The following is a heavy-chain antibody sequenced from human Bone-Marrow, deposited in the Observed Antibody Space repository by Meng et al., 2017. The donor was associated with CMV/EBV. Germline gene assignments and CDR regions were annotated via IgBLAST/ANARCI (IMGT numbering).Heavy chain of an antibody. V-gene: IGHV3-30-3*01. J-gene: IGHJ3*02. CDR2: ISYDGSNK. D-gene: IGHD1-1*01. CDR1: GFTFSSYA. CDR3: ARVPNCNRDAFDI. Sequence: GGSLRLSCAASGFTFSSYAMHWVRQAPGKGLEWVAVISYDGSNKYYADSVKGRFTISRDNSKNTLYLQMNSLRAEDTAVYYCARVPNCNRDAFDIWGQGTMVTVSS.